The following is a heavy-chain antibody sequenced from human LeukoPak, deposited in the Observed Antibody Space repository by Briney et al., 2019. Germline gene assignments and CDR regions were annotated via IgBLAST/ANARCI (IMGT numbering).Heavy chain of an antibody. V-gene: IGHV4-30-2*02. D-gene: IGHD6-19*01. J-gene: IGHJ4*02. CDR1: GGSISSGGYS. CDR2: IYHSGST. Sequence: PSETLSLTCAVSGGSISSGGYSWSWIRQPPGKGLEWIGYIYHSGSTYYNPSLKSRVTISVDRSKNQFSLKLSSVTAADTAVYYCASSPRGVAGTFDYWGQGTLVTVSS. CDR3: ASSPRGVAGTFDY.